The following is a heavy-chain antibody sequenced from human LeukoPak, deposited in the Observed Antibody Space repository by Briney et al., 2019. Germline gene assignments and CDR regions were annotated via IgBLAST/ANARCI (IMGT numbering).Heavy chain of an antibody. CDR3: ARTRYCGGGSCFALDY. CDR1: GFTFTTYW. J-gene: IGHJ4*02. Sequence: GGSLRLSCAASGFTFTTYWMTWVRQAPGKGLEWVSSLSGSTTYIYYADSVKGRFTISRDNAKNSLYLQMNSLRAEDTAIYYCARTRYCGGGSCFALDYWGLGTLVTVSS. CDR2: LSGSTTYI. V-gene: IGHV3-21*01. D-gene: IGHD2-15*01.